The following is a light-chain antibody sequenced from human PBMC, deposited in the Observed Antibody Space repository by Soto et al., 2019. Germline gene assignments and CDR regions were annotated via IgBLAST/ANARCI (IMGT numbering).Light chain of an antibody. CDR2: AAS. J-gene: IGKJ1*01. V-gene: IGKV1-39*01. Sequence: DIQMTQSPSSLSASVGDRVTITCRASQSISNYLNWYQQKPGKAPKLLIYAASSLQSGVPSRLSGSGSGTDHTHTINSLQPEDFATYSCQHNYSTNRKFGQRTKIEIK. CDR3: QHNYSTNRK. CDR1: QSISNY.